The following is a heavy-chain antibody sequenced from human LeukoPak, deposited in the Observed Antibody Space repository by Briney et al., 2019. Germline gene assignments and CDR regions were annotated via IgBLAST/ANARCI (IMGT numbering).Heavy chain of an antibody. D-gene: IGHD3-3*01. CDR2: ISGSGGST. V-gene: IGHV3-23*01. J-gene: IGHJ4*02. CDR3: AKDREVLRFSEWLFPYFDY. Sequence: GGSLRLSCAASGFTFSSYAMSWVRQAPGKGLEWVSAISGSGGSTYYADSVKGRFTISRDNSKNTLYLQMNSLRAEDTAVYYCAKDREVLRFSEWLFPYFDYWGQGTLVTVSS. CDR1: GFTFSSYA.